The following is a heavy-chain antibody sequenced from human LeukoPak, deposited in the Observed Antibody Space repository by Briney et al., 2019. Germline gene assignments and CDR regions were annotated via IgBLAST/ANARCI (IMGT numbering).Heavy chain of an antibody. CDR2: ISGSGGST. CDR1: GFTFSSYA. Sequence: GGSLRLSCAASGFTFSSYAMSWVRQAPGKGLEWVSAISGSGGSTYYADSVKGRFTISRDNSKNTLYLQMNSLRAEDTAVCYCAKAYCSGGSCYFDYWGQGTLVTVSS. J-gene: IGHJ4*02. D-gene: IGHD2-15*01. CDR3: AKAYCSGGSCYFDY. V-gene: IGHV3-23*01.